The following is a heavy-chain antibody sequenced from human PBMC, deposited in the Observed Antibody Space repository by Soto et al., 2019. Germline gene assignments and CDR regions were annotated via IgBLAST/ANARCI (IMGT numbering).Heavy chain of an antibody. CDR1: GFTFSSYV. Sequence: QVQLVESGGGVVQPGRSLRLSCAVSGFTFSSYVMHWVRQAPGKGREWVATLSYDGSNKYYADSVKGRFTISRDNSRNTLYLQMNSLRAEDTAVYYCAKARHYYDFWSGYSVDYWGQGTLVTVSS. J-gene: IGHJ4*02. V-gene: IGHV3-30*18. D-gene: IGHD3-3*01. CDR2: LSYDGSNK. CDR3: AKARHYYDFWSGYSVDY.